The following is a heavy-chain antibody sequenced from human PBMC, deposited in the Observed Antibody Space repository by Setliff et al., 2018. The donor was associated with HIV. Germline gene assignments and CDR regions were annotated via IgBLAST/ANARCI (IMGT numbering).Heavy chain of an antibody. V-gene: IGHV4-34*01. CDR1: GVSFSGYY. J-gene: IGHJ6*03. Sequence: SETLSLTCSVYGVSFSGYYWSWIRQPPGKGLEWIGEINHSGSTNYNPSLKSRVTMSVDTSKNQFSLKLTSVTAADTAVYYCAREKAGGPSGSMVRGVIRTYYYYYMDVWGKGTTVTVSS. CDR2: INHSGST. CDR3: AREKAGGPSGSMVRGVIRTYYYYYMDV. D-gene: IGHD3-10*01.